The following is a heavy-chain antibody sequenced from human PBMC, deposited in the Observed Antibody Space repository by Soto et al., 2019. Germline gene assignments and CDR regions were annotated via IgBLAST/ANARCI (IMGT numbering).Heavy chain of an antibody. J-gene: IGHJ4*02. D-gene: IGHD5-12*01. Sequence: QVQLQQWGAGLLKPSETPSLNCAVTGGSLSGYYWSWIRQPPGKGLEWIGEVKDGGHTNYSPSLRGRVTISSATANNQFSLWLNAVTAADAGVYYCARGQEGVVATHWDQGSLVTVSS. V-gene: IGHV4-34*01. CDR2: VKDGGHT. CDR3: ARGQEGVVATH. CDR1: GGSLSGYY.